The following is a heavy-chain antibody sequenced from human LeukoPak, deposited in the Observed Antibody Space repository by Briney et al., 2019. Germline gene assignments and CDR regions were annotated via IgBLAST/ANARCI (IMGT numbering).Heavy chain of an antibody. D-gene: IGHD3-3*01. CDR3: TTSDFWSGYYFEVGQYGMDV. Sequence: PGGSLRLSCAASGFTFSSYAMSWVRQAPGKGLEWVGRIKRRNDGGTTDYAAPVKGRFTISRDDSKDTLYLQMNSLKTEDTAGYYCTTSDFWSGYYFEVGQYGMDVWGQGTTVTVSS. CDR1: GFTFSSYA. CDR2: IKRRNDGGTT. J-gene: IGHJ6*02. V-gene: IGHV3-15*01.